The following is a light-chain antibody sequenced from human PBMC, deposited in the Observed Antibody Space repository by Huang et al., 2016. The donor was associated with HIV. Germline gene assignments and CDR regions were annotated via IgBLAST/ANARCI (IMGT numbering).Light chain of an antibody. CDR1: RRVTSN. J-gene: IGKJ4*01. Sequence: DIVMTQSPATLSVSPGERATLSCRASRRVTSNLAWYQQKPGQAPRLLIYEASTRATGIPARFSGSGSGTEFTLTISSLQSEDFAVYYCQQYNNWPPVTFGGGTKVEIK. V-gene: IGKV3-15*01. CDR3: QQYNNWPPVT. CDR2: EAS.